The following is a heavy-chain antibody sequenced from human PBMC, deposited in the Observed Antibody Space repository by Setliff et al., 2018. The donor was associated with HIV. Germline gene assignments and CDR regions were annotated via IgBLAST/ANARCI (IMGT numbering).Heavy chain of an antibody. CDR3: ARGQYCGGGSCYSPSYNWFDP. J-gene: IGHJ5*02. D-gene: IGHD2-15*01. CDR2: VSTSGST. Sequence: LSLTCTVSGGSISTYYWSWIRQPAGKGLEWIGRVSTSGSTKYNPSLKSRVTMSLDTSKNEFSLKLSSVTAADTAVYYCARGQYCGGGSCYSPSYNWFDPWGQGTLVTVS. CDR1: GGSISTYY. V-gene: IGHV4-4*07.